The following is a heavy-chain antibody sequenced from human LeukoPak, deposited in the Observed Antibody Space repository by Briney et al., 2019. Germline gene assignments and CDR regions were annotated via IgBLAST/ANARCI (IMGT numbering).Heavy chain of an antibody. CDR3: ARGVVITSGLDY. V-gene: IGHV3-66*01. Sequence: GRSLRPSCAASGFTVSSNSMSWVRQAPGKGLEWVSVIYSAGSTSYANSVTGRFTLSRDNSKNTLYLQMNSLRAEDTAVYYCARGVVITSGLDYWGPGTLVTVSS. CDR2: IYSAGST. D-gene: IGHD3-22*01. CDR1: GFTVSSNS. J-gene: IGHJ4*02.